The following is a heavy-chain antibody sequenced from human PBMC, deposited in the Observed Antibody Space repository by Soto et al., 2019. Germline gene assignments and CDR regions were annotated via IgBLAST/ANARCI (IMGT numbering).Heavy chain of an antibody. CDR1: GFTFSNYA. V-gene: IGHV3-23*01. J-gene: IGHJ3*01. CDR3: AKGFIVVVTVLRPDDAFDV. D-gene: IGHD2-21*02. CDR2: ISGGGGST. Sequence: EVQLLESGGGLVQPGGSLRLSCAASGFTFSNYAINWVRLAPGKGLEWVSGISGGGGSTYYADSVKGRFTIFRDTSKHTVFLQMNSLRADDTAVYYCAKGFIVVVTVLRPDDAFDVWGQGTMVTVSS.